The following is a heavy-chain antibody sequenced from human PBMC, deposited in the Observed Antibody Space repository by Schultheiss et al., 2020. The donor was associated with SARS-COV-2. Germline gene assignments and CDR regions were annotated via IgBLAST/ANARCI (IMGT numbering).Heavy chain of an antibody. V-gene: IGHV4-59*01. J-gene: IGHJ4*02. CDR1: GGSISSYY. CDR2: IYHSGST. D-gene: IGHD3-22*01. Sequence: SETLSLTCTVSGGSISSYYWSWIRQPPGKGLEWIGEIYHSGSTNYNPSLKSRVTISVDTSKNQFSLKLSSVTAADTAVYYCAREPYFYDSSGYYYEDSWGQGTLVTVSS. CDR3: AREPYFYDSSGYYYEDS.